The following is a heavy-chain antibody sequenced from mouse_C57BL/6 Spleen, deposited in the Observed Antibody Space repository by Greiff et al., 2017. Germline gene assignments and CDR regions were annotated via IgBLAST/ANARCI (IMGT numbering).Heavy chain of an antibody. CDR1: GFTFNTYA. Sequence: EVQVVESGGGLVQPKGSLKLSCAASGFTFNTYAMHWVRQAPGKGLEWVARIRSKSSNYATYYADSVKDRFTISRDDSQSMLYLQMNNLKTEDTAMYYCVRALDSSGYPYWYFDVWGTGTTVTVSS. J-gene: IGHJ1*03. CDR3: VRALDSSGYPYWYFDV. D-gene: IGHD3-2*02. V-gene: IGHV10-3*01. CDR2: IRSKSSNYAT.